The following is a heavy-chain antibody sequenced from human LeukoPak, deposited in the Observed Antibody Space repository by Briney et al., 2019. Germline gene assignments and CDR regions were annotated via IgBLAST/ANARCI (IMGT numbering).Heavy chain of an antibody. CDR1: GYTFTSYD. D-gene: IGHD3-22*01. Sequence: ASVKVSCKASGYTFTSYDINWVRQATGQGLEWMGWMNPNGGNTGYAQKFQGRVTMTRNTSISTAYMELSSLRSEDTAVYYCARGPPYYYDSSGYYYWGQGTLVTVSS. V-gene: IGHV1-8*01. CDR3: ARGPPYYYDSSGYYY. J-gene: IGHJ4*02. CDR2: MNPNGGNT.